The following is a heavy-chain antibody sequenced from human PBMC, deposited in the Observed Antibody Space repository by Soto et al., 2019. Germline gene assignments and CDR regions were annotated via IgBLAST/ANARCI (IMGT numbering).Heavy chain of an antibody. D-gene: IGHD3-10*01. V-gene: IGHV2-5*02. CDR1: GFSLSTSGVG. J-gene: IGHJ6*02. Sequence: QITLKESGPPLVKPTQTLTLTCTLSGFSLSTSGVGVGWIRQPPGKALEWLALIYWDDDKRYSPSLKNRLTSTKDTSKNQVVLTMTNMDPVDTATYYCALRRYGSGSLYGMDVWGQGTTVTVSS. CDR2: IYWDDDK. CDR3: ALRRYGSGSLYGMDV.